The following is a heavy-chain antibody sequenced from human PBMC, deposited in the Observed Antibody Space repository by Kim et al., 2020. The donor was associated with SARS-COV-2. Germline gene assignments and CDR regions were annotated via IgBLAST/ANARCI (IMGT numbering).Heavy chain of an antibody. CDR3: ARGIFSYYYYGMDV. CDR2: ISNSGDTI. J-gene: IGHJ6*02. D-gene: IGHD3-3*01. Sequence: GGSLRLSCAASGFTFRDHYMSWIRQAPGKGLEWVSHISNSGDTIYYADSVKGRFTISRDNAKNSLYLQMHSLRAEDTAVYYCARGIFSYYYYGMDVWGQGTTVTVSS. CDR1: GFTFRDHY. V-gene: IGHV3-11*01.